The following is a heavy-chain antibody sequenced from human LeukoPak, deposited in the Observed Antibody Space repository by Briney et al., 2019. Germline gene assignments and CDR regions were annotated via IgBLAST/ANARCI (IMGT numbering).Heavy chain of an antibody. CDR2: ISAYNGNK. V-gene: IGHV1-18*01. Sequence: GASVKVSCKASGYTFTNYGISWVRQAPGQGLDWMGWISAYNGNKVYAQELQGRVTMTTDTSTSTAYMELRSLRSDDTAVYYCASALLPSLRYFDWGYYYYGMDVWGQGTTVTVSS. CDR1: GYTFTNYG. CDR3: ASALLPSLRYFDWGYYYYGMDV. J-gene: IGHJ6*02. D-gene: IGHD3-9*01.